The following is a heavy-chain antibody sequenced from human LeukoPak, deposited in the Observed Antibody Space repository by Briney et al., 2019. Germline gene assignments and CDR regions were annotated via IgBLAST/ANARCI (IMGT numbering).Heavy chain of an antibody. D-gene: IGHD3-22*01. CDR2: INWNGGST. CDR3: AKDSWYYYDSSGYPPSFDY. CDR1: GFTFDDYG. V-gene: IGHV3-20*04. Sequence: GGSLRLSCAASGFTFDDYGMSWVRQAPGKGLEWVSGINWNGGSTGYADSVKGRFTISRDNAKNSLYLQMNSLRAEDTALYYCAKDSWYYYDSSGYPPSFDYWGQGTLVTVSS. J-gene: IGHJ4*02.